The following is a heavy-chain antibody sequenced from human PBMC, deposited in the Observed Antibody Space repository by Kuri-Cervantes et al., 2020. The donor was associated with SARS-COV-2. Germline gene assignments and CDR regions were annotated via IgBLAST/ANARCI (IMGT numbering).Heavy chain of an antibody. CDR1: GFTFSSYA. D-gene: IGHD3-16*01. J-gene: IGHJ6*03. CDR3: ARDGGGYMDV. Sequence: GGSLRLSCAASGFTFSSYAMHWVRQAPGKGLKWVAVISYDGSNKYYADSVKGRFTISRDNSKNTLYLQMNSLRAEDTAVYYCARDGGGYMDVWGNGTTVTVSS. CDR2: ISYDGSNK. V-gene: IGHV3-30*04.